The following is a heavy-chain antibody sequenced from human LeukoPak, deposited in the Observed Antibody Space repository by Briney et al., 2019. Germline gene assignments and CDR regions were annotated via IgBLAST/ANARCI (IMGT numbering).Heavy chain of an antibody. J-gene: IGHJ3*02. CDR1: GFTFSSYA. D-gene: IGHD1-1*01. CDR2: ISGSGGST. V-gene: IGHV3-23*01. Sequence: PGASPRLSCAASGFTFSSYAMSWVRQAPGKGLEWVSAISGSGGSTYYADSVKGRFTISRDNSKNTLYLQMNSLRAEDTAVYYCAKVIGWKWAFDIWGQGTMVTVSS. CDR3: AKVIGWKWAFDI.